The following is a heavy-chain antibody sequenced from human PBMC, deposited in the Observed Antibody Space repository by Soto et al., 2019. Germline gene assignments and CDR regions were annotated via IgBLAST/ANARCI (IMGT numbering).Heavy chain of an antibody. J-gene: IGHJ6*02. CDR2: INADTGHT. CDR1: GYTFTNYA. V-gene: IGHV1-3*01. D-gene: IGHD6-19*01. CDR3: ARASAGNYYSFGMDV. Sequence: VASVKVSCKASGYTFTNYAIYWVRQAPGQRLEWMGWINADTGHTKYSQSFQGRVTITRDTSATTAFMELSVLTSEDTAVYFCARASAGNYYSFGMDVWGQGTKVTVSS.